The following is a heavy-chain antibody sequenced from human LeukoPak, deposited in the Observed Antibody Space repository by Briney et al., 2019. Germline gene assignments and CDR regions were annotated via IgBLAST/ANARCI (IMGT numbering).Heavy chain of an antibody. V-gene: IGHV4-59*01. Sequence: SETPSLTCTVSGGSISSYYWSWIRQPPGKGLEWIGYIYYSGSTNYNPSLKSRVTISVDTSKNQFSLKLSSVTAADTAVYYCARAREDYYYDSSGTPFDYCRQGTLVTVSS. D-gene: IGHD3-22*01. CDR2: IYYSGST. CDR1: GGSISSYY. CDR3: ARAREDYYYDSSGTPFDY. J-gene: IGHJ4*02.